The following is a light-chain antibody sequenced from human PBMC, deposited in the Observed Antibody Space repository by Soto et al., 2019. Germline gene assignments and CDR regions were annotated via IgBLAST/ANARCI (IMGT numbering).Light chain of an antibody. CDR2: DAS. V-gene: IGKV1-5*01. CDR3: QQYNYYGT. J-gene: IGKJ1*01. Sequence: DIQMTQSPPTLSASVGDRVTITCRASQSISIWLAWYQQKPGKAPKLLIYDASTLESGVPSRFSGSRSGTDFTLTISSLQPDDFATYYCQQYNYYGTFGQGTKVEIK. CDR1: QSISIW.